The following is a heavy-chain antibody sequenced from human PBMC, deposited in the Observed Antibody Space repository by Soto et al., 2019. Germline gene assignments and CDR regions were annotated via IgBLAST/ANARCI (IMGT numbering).Heavy chain of an antibody. Sequence: QVQLQESGPGLVKPSGTLSLTCAVSGGSISSSNWWSWVRQPPGKGLEWIGQIYHSGSTNYNPSRKSRXXIXVXXSNDQFSLKLSSVTAADTAVYYCARAGPRSWYFDLWGRGTLVTVSS. CDR2: IYHSGST. CDR1: GGSISSSNW. CDR3: ARAGPRSWYFDL. V-gene: IGHV4-4*02. J-gene: IGHJ2*01.